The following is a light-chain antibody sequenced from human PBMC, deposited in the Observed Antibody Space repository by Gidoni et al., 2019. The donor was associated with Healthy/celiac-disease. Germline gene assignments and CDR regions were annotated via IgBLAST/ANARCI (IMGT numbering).Light chain of an antibody. CDR2: WAS. J-gene: IGKJ2*01. V-gene: IGKV4-1*01. CDR1: QSVLYSSNNKNY. CDR3: QQYYSTGYT. Sequence: DIVMTQSPDSLAVSLGERATINCKSSQSVLYSSNNKNYLAWYKQKPGQPPKLLIYWASTRESGVPDRFSGSGSGTDFTLTISSLQAEDVAVYYCQQYYSTGYTFGQGTKLEIK.